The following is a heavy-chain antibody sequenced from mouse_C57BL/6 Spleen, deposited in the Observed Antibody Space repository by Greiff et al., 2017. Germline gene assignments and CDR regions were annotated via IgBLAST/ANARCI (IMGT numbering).Heavy chain of an antibody. Sequence: VQLKESGAELVRPGASVKLSCTASGFNIKDYYMHWVKQRPEQGLEWIGRLDPEDGDTEYAPKFPGKATMTADTSSHTAYLQLSSLTSEDTAVYYCTTGVLRYYFDYWGQGTTLTVSS. CDR1: GFNIKDYY. CDR2: LDPEDGDT. CDR3: TTGVLRYYFDY. V-gene: IGHV14-1*01. D-gene: IGHD1-1*01. J-gene: IGHJ2*01.